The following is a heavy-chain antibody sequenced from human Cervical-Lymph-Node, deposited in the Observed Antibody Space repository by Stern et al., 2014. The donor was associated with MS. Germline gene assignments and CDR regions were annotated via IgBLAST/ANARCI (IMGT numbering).Heavy chain of an antibody. J-gene: IGHJ4*02. CDR3: ARGRQDTAYY. CDR1: GGTFSSYA. CDR2: IIPIFDAA. V-gene: IGHV1-69*01. D-gene: IGHD5-18*01. Sequence: VQLVQSGAEVKKPGSSVKVSCKASGGTFSSYAISWVRQSPGQGLEWMGGIIPIFDAANYAHTFQGSVTITADEATSTDYIEQSSLRSEDTAVYYCARGRQDTAYYWGQGTLVTVSS.